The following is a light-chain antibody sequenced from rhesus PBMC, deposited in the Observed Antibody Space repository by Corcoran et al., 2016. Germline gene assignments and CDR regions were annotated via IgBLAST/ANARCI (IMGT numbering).Light chain of an antibody. J-gene: IGKJ2*01. CDR3: HQHDHFPYT. Sequence: DIQMTQSPSSLSTSVGDRVTIRCRSSQGIRNWLAWYQQKPGKAPNFLIYRASNLEAGVPYRFSGSGSGTAFTLPISSRKSEDIVTYYCHQHDHFPYTFGQGAKVKIK. V-gene: IGKV1-69*01. CDR2: RAS. CDR1: QGIRNW.